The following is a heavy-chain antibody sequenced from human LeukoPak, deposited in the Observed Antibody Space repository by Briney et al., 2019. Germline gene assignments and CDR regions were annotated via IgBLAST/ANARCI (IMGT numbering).Heavy chain of an antibody. D-gene: IGHD3-10*02. Sequence: AGGSLRLSCAASGFTFSSYWMSWVRQAPGKVLEWVSYISSSGSTIYYADSVKGRFTISRDNAKNSLYLQMNSLRAEDTAVYYCAELGITMIGGVWGKGTTVTISS. CDR2: ISSSGSTI. V-gene: IGHV3-48*04. CDR1: GFTFSSYW. CDR3: AELGITMIGGV. J-gene: IGHJ6*04.